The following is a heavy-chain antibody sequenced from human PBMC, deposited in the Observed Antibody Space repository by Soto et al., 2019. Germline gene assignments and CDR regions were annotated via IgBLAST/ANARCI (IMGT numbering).Heavy chain of an antibody. CDR1: GYTFTSYY. D-gene: IGHD5-12*01. V-gene: IGHV1-46*01. CDR2: INPSGGST. J-gene: IGHJ4*02. Sequence: GASVKVSCKASGYTFTSYYMHWVRQAPGQGLEWMGIINPSGGSTSYAQKFQGRVTMTTDTSTSTAYMELRSLRSDDTAVYYCARDLGDGYNLAYWGQRTLVIVSS. CDR3: ARDLGDGYNLAY.